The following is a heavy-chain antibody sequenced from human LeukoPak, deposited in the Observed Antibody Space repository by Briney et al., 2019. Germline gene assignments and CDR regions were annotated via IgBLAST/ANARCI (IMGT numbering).Heavy chain of an antibody. J-gene: IGHJ4*02. CDR3: ARAGWIITSGIDY. D-gene: IGHD3-10*01. Sequence: SETLSLTCAVSGYSISRGYYWALIRQPPGKGLEWIGTVYHTGSTYYNPSLDSRVTISVDTSKNEFSLNLKAVTAADTAVYYCARAGWIITSGIDYWGQGALVTVSS. CDR1: GYSISRGYY. CDR2: VYHTGST. V-gene: IGHV4-38-2*01.